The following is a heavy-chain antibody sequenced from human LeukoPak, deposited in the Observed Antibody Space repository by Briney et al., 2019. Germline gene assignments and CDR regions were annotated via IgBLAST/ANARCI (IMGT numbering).Heavy chain of an antibody. J-gene: IGHJ5*02. Sequence: SETLSLTCAVYGGSSSGYYWSWIRQPPGKGLEWIGEINHSGSTNYNPSLKSRVTISVDTSKNQFSLKLSSVTAADTAVYYCARGVLYCSSTSCYLNWFDPWGQGTLVTVSS. V-gene: IGHV4-34*01. CDR2: INHSGST. CDR3: ARGVLYCSSTSCYLNWFDP. CDR1: GGSSSGYY. D-gene: IGHD2-2*01.